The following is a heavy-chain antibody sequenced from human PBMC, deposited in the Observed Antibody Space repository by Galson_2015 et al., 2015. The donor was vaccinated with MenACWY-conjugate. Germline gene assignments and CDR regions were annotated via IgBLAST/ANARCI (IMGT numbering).Heavy chain of an antibody. CDR3: TPPIHRVAVAAFDP. V-gene: IGHV3-15*07. CDR2: IKSKTDGGTT. D-gene: IGHD6-19*01. Sequence: SLRLSCAASGFTFSNAWMNWVRQAPGKGVEWVGRIKSKTDGGTTDYAAPVKGRFTISRDDSKNTLYLQMNSLKTEDTAVYYCTPPIHRVAVAAFDPWGQGTLVTVSS. CDR1: GFTFSNAW. J-gene: IGHJ5*02.